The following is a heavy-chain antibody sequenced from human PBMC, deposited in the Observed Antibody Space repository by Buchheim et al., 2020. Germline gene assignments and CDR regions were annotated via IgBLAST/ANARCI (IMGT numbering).Heavy chain of an antibody. V-gene: IGHV4-34*01. Sequence: QVQLQQWGAGLLKPSETLSLTCAVYGGSFSGYYWSWIRQPPGKGLEWIGEINHSGSTNYNPSLKSRVTISVDTSKNQFSLKLSSVTAADTAVYYCARGRISRLQGILHYYMDVWGKGTT. CDR1: GGSFSGYY. CDR2: INHSGST. J-gene: IGHJ6*03. CDR3: ARGRISRLQGILHYYMDV. D-gene: IGHD3-3*01.